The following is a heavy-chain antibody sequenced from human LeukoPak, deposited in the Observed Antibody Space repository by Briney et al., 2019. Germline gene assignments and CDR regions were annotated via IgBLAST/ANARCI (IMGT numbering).Heavy chain of an antibody. Sequence: SGGSLRLSCAASGFTFSDYYISWIRQAPGKGLEWVSYISSSGGTIYYADSVKGRFTISRDNAKNSLYLQMNSLRAEDTAVYYCARDGPVDNSSGWFAPRFSYDYWGQGTLVTVSS. CDR1: GFTFSDYY. CDR3: ARDGPVDNSSGWFAPRFSYDY. V-gene: IGHV3-11*01. D-gene: IGHD6-19*01. J-gene: IGHJ4*02. CDR2: ISSSGGTI.